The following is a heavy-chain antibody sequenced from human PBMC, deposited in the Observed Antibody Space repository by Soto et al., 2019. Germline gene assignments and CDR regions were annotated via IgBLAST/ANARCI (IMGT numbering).Heavy chain of an antibody. CDR1: GFTFSSYS. CDR2: ISSSSSTI. J-gene: IGHJ4*02. Sequence: GGSLRLSCAASGFTFSSYSMNWVRQAPGKGLEWVSYISSSSSTIYYADSVKGRFTISRDNAKNSLYLQMNSLRAEDTAVYYCARDSMSEDIVVVTAAVDFDYWGQGTLVTVSS. CDR3: ARDSMSEDIVVVTAAVDFDY. V-gene: IGHV3-48*01. D-gene: IGHD2-2*01.